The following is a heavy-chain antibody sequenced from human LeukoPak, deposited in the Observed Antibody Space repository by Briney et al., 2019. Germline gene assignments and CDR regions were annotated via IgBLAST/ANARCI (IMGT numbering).Heavy chain of an antibody. Sequence: PSETLSLTCTVSGGSISSYHWSWIRQPPGKGLEWIGYIYYSGSTNYNPSLKSRVTISADTSKNQFSLKLSSVTAADTAVYYCARGTTYFYGSGSYRSAFDIWGQGTMVTVSS. CDR2: IYYSGST. CDR3: ARGTTYFYGSGSYRSAFDI. V-gene: IGHV4-59*01. D-gene: IGHD3-10*01. CDR1: GGSISSYH. J-gene: IGHJ3*02.